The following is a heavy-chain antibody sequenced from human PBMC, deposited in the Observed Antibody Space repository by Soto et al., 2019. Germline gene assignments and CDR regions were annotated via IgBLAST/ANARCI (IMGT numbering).Heavy chain of an antibody. D-gene: IGHD3-10*02. Sequence: SGGGLVKPGGSLRLSCAASGLSFSDYYMSWIRQAPGKGLEWIAYITSSSSTIYYADSVKGRFTISRNDAKNSLYLQLDSLRAEDTAVYYCATVFRSSNFNSWGQGTLVTVSS. J-gene: IGHJ4*02. CDR3: ATVFRSSNFNS. V-gene: IGHV3-11*01. CDR1: GLSFSDYY. CDR2: ITSSSSTI.